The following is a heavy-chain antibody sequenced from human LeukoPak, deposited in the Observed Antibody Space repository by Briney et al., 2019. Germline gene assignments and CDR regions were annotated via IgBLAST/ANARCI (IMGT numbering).Heavy chain of an antibody. V-gene: IGHV3-23*01. CDR1: GFTFSSYG. CDR3: ATCGTTVTSRRYYYYYYMDV. J-gene: IGHJ6*03. CDR2: ISGSGGST. D-gene: IGHD4-17*01. Sequence: GGSLRLSCAASGFTFSSYGMSWVRQAPGKGLEWVSAISGSGGSTYYADSVKGRFTISRDNSKNTLYLQMNSLRAEDTAVYYCATCGTTVTSRRYYYYYYMDVWGKGTTVTVSS.